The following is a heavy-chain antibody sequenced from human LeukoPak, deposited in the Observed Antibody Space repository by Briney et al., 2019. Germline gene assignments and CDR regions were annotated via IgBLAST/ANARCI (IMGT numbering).Heavy chain of an antibody. V-gene: IGHV3-21*04. CDR2: ISSSSSYI. CDR1: GFTFGSYS. CDR3: ARGRIVVPTSAHFDY. Sequence: PGGSLRLSCAASGFTFGSYSMNWVRQAPGKGLEWVSSISSSSSYIYYADSVKGRFTISRDNAKNSLYLQMNSLRAEDTAVYYCARGRIVVPTSAHFDYWGQGTLVTVSS. J-gene: IGHJ4*02. D-gene: IGHD3-22*01.